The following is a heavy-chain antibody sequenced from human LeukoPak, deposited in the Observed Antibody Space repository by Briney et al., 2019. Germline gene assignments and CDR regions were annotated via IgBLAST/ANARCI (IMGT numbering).Heavy chain of an antibody. J-gene: IGHJ4*02. CDR2: ISSSGSTI. Sequence: PGGSLRLSCAASGFTFSSYEMNWARQAPGKGLEWVSYISSSGSTIYYADSVKGRFTISRDNAKNSLYLQMNSLRAEDTAVYYCVSDIMAAAGYCFDYWGQGTLVTVSS. CDR3: VSDIMAAAGYCFDY. V-gene: IGHV3-48*03. CDR1: GFTFSSYE. D-gene: IGHD6-13*01.